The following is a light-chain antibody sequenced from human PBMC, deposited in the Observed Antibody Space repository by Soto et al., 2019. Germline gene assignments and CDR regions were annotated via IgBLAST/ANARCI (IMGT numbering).Light chain of an antibody. CDR3: QQYKSYSPKA. J-gene: IGKJ1*01. Sequence: IQMTQSPSTMSASVGYRVTITGGASQSIGSWLAWFQQKPGKAPKVLIYKASSLESGVPSRFSGTGSGTEFTLTISSLQPADFATYYCQQYKSYSPKAFGQGTKVDIK. CDR2: KAS. CDR1: QSIGSW. V-gene: IGKV1-5*03.